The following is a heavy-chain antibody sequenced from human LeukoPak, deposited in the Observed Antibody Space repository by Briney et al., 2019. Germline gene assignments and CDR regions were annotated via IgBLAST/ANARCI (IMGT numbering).Heavy chain of an antibody. D-gene: IGHD3-10*01. J-gene: IGHJ3*02. V-gene: IGHV1-18*01. Sequence: EASVKVSCKASGYTFTSYGISWVRRAPGQGLEWMGWISAYNGNTNYAQKLQGRVTMTTDTSTSTAYMELRSLRSDDTAVYYCARDSITMVRGVHHDAFDIWGQGTMVTVSS. CDR2: ISAYNGNT. CDR1: GYTFTSYG. CDR3: ARDSITMVRGVHHDAFDI.